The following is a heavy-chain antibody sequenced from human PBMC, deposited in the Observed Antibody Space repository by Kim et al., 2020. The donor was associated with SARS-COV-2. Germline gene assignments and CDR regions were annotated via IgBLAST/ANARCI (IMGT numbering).Heavy chain of an antibody. V-gene: IGHV3-30-3*01. CDR1: GFTFSSCA. D-gene: IGHD3-10*01. CDR2: ISYDGSNK. CDR3: ARDPWSRLRGVTYSYYGMDV. J-gene: IGHJ6*02. Sequence: GGSLRLSCAASGFTFSSCAIHWVRQAPGKGLEWVAVISYDGSNKNYADSVKGRCTISRNNSKNTRYLQMNGRRSEDTARCYWARDPWSRLRGVTYSYYGMDVWGQGTPVTVSS.